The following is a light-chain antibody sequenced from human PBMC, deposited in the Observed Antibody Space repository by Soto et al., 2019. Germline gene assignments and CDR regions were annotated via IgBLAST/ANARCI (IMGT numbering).Light chain of an antibody. J-gene: IGLJ1*01. V-gene: IGLV2-14*03. CDR2: DVT. CDR3: SSYTTSSTYV. Sequence: QSVLTQPASVSGSPGQSITISCTGTSSDVGAYNYVSWYQQHPGKAPKLMIYDVTNRPSGVSNRFSGSKSGYTASLTISGLQAEDEADYYCSSYTTSSTYVFGTGTKVPVL. CDR1: SSDVGAYNY.